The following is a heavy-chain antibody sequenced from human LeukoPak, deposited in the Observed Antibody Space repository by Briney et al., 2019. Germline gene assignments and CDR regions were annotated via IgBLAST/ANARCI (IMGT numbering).Heavy chain of an antibody. CDR2: IYSGGST. Sequence: PGGSLRLSCAASEFSVGSNYMTWVRQAPGKGLERVSLIYSGGSTYYADSVKGGFTISRDNSKNTLYLQMNSLRAEDTAVYYCAREPSGYHNTGGQGTLVTVSS. J-gene: IGHJ4*02. D-gene: IGHD5-12*01. CDR3: AREPSGYHNT. V-gene: IGHV3-66*01. CDR1: EFSVGSNY.